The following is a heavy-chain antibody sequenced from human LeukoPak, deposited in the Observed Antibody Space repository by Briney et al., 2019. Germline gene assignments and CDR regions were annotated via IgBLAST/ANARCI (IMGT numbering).Heavy chain of an antibody. V-gene: IGHV3-30*18. J-gene: IGHJ4*02. D-gene: IGHD3-10*01. CDR3: AKLYGSGSYYFGDY. Sequence: GGSLRLSCAASGFTFSSYGMHWVRQAPGKGLEWVAVIYYDGSIKYYADSVKGRFTISRDNSKNTLYLQMNSLRAEDTAVYYCAKLYGSGSYYFGDYWGQGTLVTVSS. CDR1: GFTFSSYG. CDR2: IYYDGSIK.